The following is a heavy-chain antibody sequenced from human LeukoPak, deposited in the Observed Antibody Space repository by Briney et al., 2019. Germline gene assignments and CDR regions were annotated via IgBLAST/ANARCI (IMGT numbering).Heavy chain of an antibody. D-gene: IGHD1-26*01. V-gene: IGHV3-23*01. CDR3: ARDRVGATTNFDY. CDR1: GFTFSSYA. Sequence: GGSLRLSCAASGFTFSSYAMSWVRQAPGKGLEWVSAIKGRFTISRDNSKNTLYLQMNSLRAEDTAVYYCARDRVGATTNFDYWGQGTLVTVSS. CDR2: I. J-gene: IGHJ4*02.